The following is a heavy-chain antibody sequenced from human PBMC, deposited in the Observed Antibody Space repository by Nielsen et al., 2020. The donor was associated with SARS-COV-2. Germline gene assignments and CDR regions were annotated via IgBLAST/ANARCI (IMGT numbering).Heavy chain of an antibody. V-gene: IGHV3-53*01. Sequence: GESLKISCAASGFTVSSNYMNWVRQAPGKGLEWVSVIYSGGSTFYADSVKGRFTISRDNSKNTLYLQMNSLRAEDTAVYYCARGTTFGVVLIDYWGQGTLVTVSS. D-gene: IGHD3-3*01. CDR1: GFTVSSNY. CDR3: ARGTTFGVVLIDY. J-gene: IGHJ4*02. CDR2: IYSGGST.